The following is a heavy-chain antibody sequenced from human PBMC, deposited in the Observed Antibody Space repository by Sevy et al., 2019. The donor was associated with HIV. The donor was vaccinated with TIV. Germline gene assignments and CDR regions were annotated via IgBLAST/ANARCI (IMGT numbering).Heavy chain of an antibody. V-gene: IGHV3-9*01. CDR2: ISWKSGSI. CDR3: AKDPSGWYGPPSCYFDY. Sequence: GGSLRLSCAASGFTFDDYAMHWVRQAPGKGLEWVSGISWKSGSIDYADSVKGRFTISRDNAKNSLYLQMNSLRAEDTALYYCAKDPSGWYGPPSCYFDYWGQGTLVTVSS. J-gene: IGHJ4*02. CDR1: GFTFDDYA. D-gene: IGHD6-19*01.